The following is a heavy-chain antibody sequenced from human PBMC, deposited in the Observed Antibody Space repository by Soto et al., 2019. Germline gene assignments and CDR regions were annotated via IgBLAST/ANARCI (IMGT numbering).Heavy chain of an antibody. CDR2: IHYNGAT. CDR1: GGSISVYY. Sequence: SETLSLTCTVSGGSISVYYWSWIRQLPGKGLEWIGYIHYNGATSYSPSLRSRVTVPVATSKNQFTLKLSSLTVAASAVYFSARNHYGAPPLKNWFDPWGQGSLVTVSS. J-gene: IGHJ5*02. CDR3: ARNHYGAPPLKNWFDP. D-gene: IGHD4-17*01. V-gene: IGHV4-59*01.